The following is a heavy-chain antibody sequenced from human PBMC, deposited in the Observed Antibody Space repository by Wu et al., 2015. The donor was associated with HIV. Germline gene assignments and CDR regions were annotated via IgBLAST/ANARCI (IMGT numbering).Heavy chain of an antibody. V-gene: IGHV1-69*11. CDR1: GGSFSRSG. CDR2: IIPNHGGA. CDR3: TRSTFAGGSDTWYSFDK. J-gene: IGHJ4*01. Sequence: QVQLVQSGAEVKKPGSSVKVSCKASGGSFSRSGISWVRQAPGKDFEWMGRIIPNHGGANYAEKFEGRVTITADEATNTAYMDLRRLRSEDTAVYFCTRSTFAGGSDTWYSFDKWGQELWSPSPQ. D-gene: IGHD2-15*01.